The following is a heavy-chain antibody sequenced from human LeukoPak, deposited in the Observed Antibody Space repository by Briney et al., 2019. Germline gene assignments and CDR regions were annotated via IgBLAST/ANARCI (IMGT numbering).Heavy chain of an antibody. CDR1: GFTFSSYG. CDR2: IWYDGSNK. V-gene: IGHV3-33*01. CDR3: ARDGRSNLEWLFGYYYYYGMDV. Sequence: GGSLRLSCAASGFTFSSYGMHWVRQAPGKGLEWVAVIWYDGSNKYYADSVKGRFTISRDNSKNTLYLQMNSLRAEDTAVYYCARDGRSNLEWLFGYYYYYGMDVWGQGTTVTVSS. J-gene: IGHJ6*02. D-gene: IGHD3-3*01.